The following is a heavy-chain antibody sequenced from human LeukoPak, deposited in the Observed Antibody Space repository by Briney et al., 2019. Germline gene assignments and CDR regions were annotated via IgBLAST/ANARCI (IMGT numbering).Heavy chain of an antibody. D-gene: IGHD3-22*01. Sequence: GGSLRLSCAASGFTFSSYAMSWVRQAPGKGLEWVSAISGSGGSTYYADPVKGRFTISRDNSKNTLCLQMNSLRAEDTAVYYCASEITMIVVVPEVVYWGQGTLVTVSS. CDR2: ISGSGGST. CDR1: GFTFSSYA. J-gene: IGHJ4*02. V-gene: IGHV3-23*01. CDR3: ASEITMIVVVPEVVY.